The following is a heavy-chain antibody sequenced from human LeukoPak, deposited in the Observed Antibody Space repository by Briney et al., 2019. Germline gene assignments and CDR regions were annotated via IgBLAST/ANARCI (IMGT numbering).Heavy chain of an antibody. CDR3: ARDICSGGSCYYDY. V-gene: IGHV3-74*01. CDR2: INSDWSST. D-gene: IGHD2-15*01. CDR1: GFTLSSYW. Sequence: GGSLRLSCAASGFTLSSYWMHWVRQAPGKGLVWVSRINSDWSSTSYADSVKGRFTISRDNAKNTLYLQMNSLRAEDTAVYYCARDICSGGSCYYDYWGQGTLVTVSS. J-gene: IGHJ4*02.